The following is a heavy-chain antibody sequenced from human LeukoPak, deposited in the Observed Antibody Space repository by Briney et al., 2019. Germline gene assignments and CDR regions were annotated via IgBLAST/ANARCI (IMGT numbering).Heavy chain of an antibody. V-gene: IGHV1-69*05. Sequence: ASVKVSCKASGGTFSSYAISWVRQAPGQGLEWMGGIIPIFGTANYAQKFQGRVTITTDESTSTAYMELSSLRSEDTAVYYCARARIFGVVIRAFDIWGQGTLVTVSS. CDR2: IIPIFGTA. CDR1: GGTFSSYA. J-gene: IGHJ3*02. CDR3: ARARIFGVVIRAFDI. D-gene: IGHD3-3*01.